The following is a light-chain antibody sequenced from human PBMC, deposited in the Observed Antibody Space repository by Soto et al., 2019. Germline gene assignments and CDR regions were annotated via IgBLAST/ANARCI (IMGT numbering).Light chain of an antibody. V-gene: IGLV2-14*01. J-gene: IGLJ1*01. CDR1: SSDIGHYDY. Sequence: SVLTQPASVSGSPGQSITISCPGTSSDIGHYDYVSWYQQHPGKAPKLMIYEVSNRPSGVSNRFSGSKSGNTASLTISGLQAEDEADYYCSSYTSSSTLVFGTGNKVTVL. CDR3: SSYTSSSTLV. CDR2: EVS.